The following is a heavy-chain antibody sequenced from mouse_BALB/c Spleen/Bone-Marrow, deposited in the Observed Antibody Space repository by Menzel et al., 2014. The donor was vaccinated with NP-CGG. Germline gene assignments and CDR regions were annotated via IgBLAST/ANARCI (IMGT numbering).Heavy chain of an antibody. CDR3: TRDHDYDWYFDV. V-gene: IGHV5-17*02. CDR1: GFTFSSFG. D-gene: IGHD2-4*01. J-gene: IGHJ1*01. CDR2: ISSDSDTI. Sequence: EVQRVESGGGLVQPGGSRKLSCTASGFTFSSFGMHWVRQAPEKGLEWVAYISSDSDTIYYADTVKGRFTISRDNPKNTLFLQMTSLRSEDTAMYYCTRDHDYDWYFDVWGAGTTVTASS.